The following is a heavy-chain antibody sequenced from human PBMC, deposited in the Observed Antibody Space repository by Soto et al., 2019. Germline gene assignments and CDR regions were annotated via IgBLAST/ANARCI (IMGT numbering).Heavy chain of an antibody. CDR1: GFTVSSNY. Sequence: EVQLVESGGGLVQPGGSLRLSCAASGFTVSSNYMSWVRQAPGKGMEWVSDIYSGGSTYYADSVKGRFTISRHNSKNTLYLQMNSLRAEDTAVYYCARGKGTTVIDYWGQGTLVTVSS. J-gene: IGHJ4*02. CDR2: IYSGGST. V-gene: IGHV3-53*04. D-gene: IGHD4-17*01. CDR3: ARGKGTTVIDY.